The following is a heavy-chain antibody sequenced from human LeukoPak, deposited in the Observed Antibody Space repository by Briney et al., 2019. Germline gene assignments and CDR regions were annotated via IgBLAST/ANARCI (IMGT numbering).Heavy chain of an antibody. CDR1: GFTFSSYS. CDR3: ARDFDWLLDY. D-gene: IGHD3-9*01. CDR2: ISSSSSYL. V-gene: IGHV3-21*01. J-gene: IGHJ4*02. Sequence: GGSLRLSCAASGFTFSSYSMNWVRQAPGKGLEWVSSISSSSSYLYYADSVKGRFTISRDNAKNSLYLQMNSLRAEDTAVYYCARDFDWLLDYWGQGTLVTVSS.